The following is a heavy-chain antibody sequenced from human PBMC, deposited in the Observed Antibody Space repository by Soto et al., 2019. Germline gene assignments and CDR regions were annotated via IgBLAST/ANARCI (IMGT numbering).Heavy chain of an antibody. CDR2: ITASGGNT. J-gene: IGHJ3*02. CDR1: GFTFSSYA. D-gene: IGHD3-3*01. Sequence: GGSLRLSCAASGFTFSSYAMSWVRQAPGKGLEWVSAITASGGNTYYADSVKGRFTISRDTSKHTLYLQMNSLRAEDTAVYYCARGHDFWSGYPNAFDIWGQGTMVTVSS. V-gene: IGHV3-23*01. CDR3: ARGHDFWSGYPNAFDI.